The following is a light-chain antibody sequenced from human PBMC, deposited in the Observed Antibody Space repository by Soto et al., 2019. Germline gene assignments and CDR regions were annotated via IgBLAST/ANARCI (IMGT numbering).Light chain of an antibody. CDR2: ASS. CDR1: SSDVGGYNY. V-gene: IGLV2-14*01. J-gene: IGLJ1*01. CDR3: SSSTSGTTLYV. Sequence: QSVLTQPASVSGSPGQSITISCTGTSSDVGGYNYVSWYQHHAGKAPRLMIYASSNRPSGVSHRFSGSRSGNTASLTISGLQAEDEADYYCSSSTSGTTLYVFGTGTKLTVL.